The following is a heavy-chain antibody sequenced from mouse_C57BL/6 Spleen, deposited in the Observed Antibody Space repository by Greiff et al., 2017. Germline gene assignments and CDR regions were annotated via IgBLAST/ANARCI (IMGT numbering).Heavy chain of an antibody. Sequence: QVQLQQSGAELVRPGTSVKVSCKASGYAFTNYLIEWVKQRPGQGLEWIGVINPGNGDTNYNEKFKGKATLTADKSSSTAYMQLSSLTSEDSAVYFCARRGTGYFDVWGKGTTLTVSS. D-gene: IGHD3-3*01. CDR1: GYAFTNYL. CDR2: INPGNGDT. V-gene: IGHV1-54*01. J-gene: IGHJ1*03. CDR3: ARRGTGYFDV.